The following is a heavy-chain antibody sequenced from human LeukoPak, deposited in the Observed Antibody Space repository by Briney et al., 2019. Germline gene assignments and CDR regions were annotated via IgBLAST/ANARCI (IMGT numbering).Heavy chain of an antibody. J-gene: IGHJ6*02. CDR2: ISWNSGSI. D-gene: IGHD3-22*01. Sequence: GGSLRLSCAASGSTFDDYAMHWVRQAPGKGLEWVSGISWNSGSIGYADSVKGRFTISRDNAKNSLYLQMNSLRAEDTALYYCAKDRYSSSGYGMDVWGQGTTVTVSS. CDR3: AKDRYSSSGYGMDV. CDR1: GSTFDDYA. V-gene: IGHV3-9*01.